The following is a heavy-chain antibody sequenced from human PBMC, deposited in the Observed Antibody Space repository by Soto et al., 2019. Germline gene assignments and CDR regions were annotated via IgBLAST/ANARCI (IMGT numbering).Heavy chain of an antibody. J-gene: IGHJ2*01. V-gene: IGHV1-3*01. CDR3: AREYGPYDSSGVLDYWYFDP. Sequence: ASVKVSCKASGHSFTSYVVHWVRQAPGQSLERMGWINAGNGNTKFSRQFQDRLTITRDTSASTVYMELSSLTSGDTAVYYCAREYGPYDSSGVLDYWYFDPWGRGTLVTVSS. D-gene: IGHD3-22*01. CDR2: INAGNGNT. CDR1: GHSFTSYV.